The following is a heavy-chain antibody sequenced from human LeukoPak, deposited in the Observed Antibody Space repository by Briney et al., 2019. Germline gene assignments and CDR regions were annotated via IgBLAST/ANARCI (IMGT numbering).Heavy chain of an antibody. V-gene: IGHV3-23*01. CDR2: VGGSGVKT. D-gene: IGHD2-2*01. CDR3: AKRGDCSGTCTYDY. J-gene: IGHJ4*02. Sequence: GGSLRLSCAASGFTFSNYAIHWVRQTPGKGLEWVSIVGGSGVKTYYADSVKGRFTISRDNSKNTVYLQMNSLRAEDTAVYYCAKRGDCSGTCTYDYWGQGTLVTVSS. CDR1: GFTFSNYA.